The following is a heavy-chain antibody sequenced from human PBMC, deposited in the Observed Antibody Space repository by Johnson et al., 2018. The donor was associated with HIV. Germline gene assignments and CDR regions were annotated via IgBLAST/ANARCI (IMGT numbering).Heavy chain of an antibody. V-gene: IGHV3-30*04. D-gene: IGHD6-19*01. Sequence: QLVESGGGVARPGGSLRLSCAASGFTFSSYAMHWVRQAPAKGLEWVAAISYDGSDKYHADSVKGRFTISRDSSKNTLYLEMNTLRAEDTAVYYCAKGGGSGWSDAFDIWGQGTMVTVSS. CDR3: AKGGGSGWSDAFDI. CDR1: GFTFSSYA. CDR2: ISYDGSDK. J-gene: IGHJ3*02.